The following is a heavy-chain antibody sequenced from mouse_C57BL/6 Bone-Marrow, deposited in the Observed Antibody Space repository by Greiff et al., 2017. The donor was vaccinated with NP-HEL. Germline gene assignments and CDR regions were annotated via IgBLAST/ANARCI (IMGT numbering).Heavy chain of an antibody. Sequence: VQLQQPGAELVMPGASVKLSCKASGYTFTSYWMHWVKQRPGQGLEWIGEIDPSDSYTNYNQKFKGKSTLTVDKSSSTAYMQLSSLTSEDSAVYYCARGLRPPPDFAYWGQGTLVTVSA. J-gene: IGHJ3*01. CDR1: GYTFTSYW. CDR3: ARGLRPPPDFAY. D-gene: IGHD2-4*01. CDR2: IDPSDSYT. V-gene: IGHV1-69*01.